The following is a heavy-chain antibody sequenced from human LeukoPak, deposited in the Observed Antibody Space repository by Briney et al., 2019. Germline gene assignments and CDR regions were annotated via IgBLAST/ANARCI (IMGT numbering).Heavy chain of an antibody. V-gene: IGHV3-23*01. CDR2: ISVSGSNT. Sequence: GGSLRLSCAASGFTFTNYVMTWVRQAPGKGLEWVSGISVSGSNTYYADSVKGRFTISRDNSKDTLSLQMNSLRVEDSAIYYCASRKEYTVSSMYYWGRGILVTVSS. D-gene: IGHD5/OR15-5a*01. CDR1: GFTFTNYV. CDR3: ASRKEYTVSSMYY. J-gene: IGHJ4*02.